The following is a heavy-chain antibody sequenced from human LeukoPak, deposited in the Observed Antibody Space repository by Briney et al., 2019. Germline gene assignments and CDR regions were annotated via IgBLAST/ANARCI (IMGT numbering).Heavy chain of an antibody. CDR3: AGGSSSSWYYFDY. V-gene: IGHV3-48*03. CDR2: ISSSGGII. CDR1: GFTFSNYE. Sequence: PGGSLRLSCAASGFTFSNYEMNWVRQAPGKGLEWVSYISSSGGIIDYTDSVKGRFTISRDNAKNSLFLQMNSLRAEDTAVYYCAGGSSSSWYYFDYWGQGTLVTVSS. J-gene: IGHJ4*02. D-gene: IGHD6-13*01.